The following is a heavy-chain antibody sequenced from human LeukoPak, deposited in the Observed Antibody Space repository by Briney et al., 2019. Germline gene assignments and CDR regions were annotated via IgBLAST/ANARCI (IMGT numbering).Heavy chain of an antibody. CDR1: GSIFTSYW. J-gene: IGHJ4*02. Sequence: GASLQISCKGSGSIFTSYWIGWVRQLPGKGLEWMGIIYPGDSDTRDSPSFQGQVTISADKSISTAYLQWSSLKASDTAMYFCARQHDYSISHSDYWGQGTLVTVSS. D-gene: IGHD4-11*01. CDR3: ARQHDYSISHSDY. V-gene: IGHV5-51*01. CDR2: IYPGDSDT.